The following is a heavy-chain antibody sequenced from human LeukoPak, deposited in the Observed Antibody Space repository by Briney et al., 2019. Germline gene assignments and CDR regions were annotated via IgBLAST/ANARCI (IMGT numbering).Heavy chain of an antibody. V-gene: IGHV3-23*01. Sequence: PGGSLRLSCAASGFTLSSYAMSWVRQAPGKGLEWVSAISGSGGSTYYADSMKGRFTISRDNSKNTLYLQMNSLRAEDTAVYYCAKGMKIVVVPAAFDYWGQGTLVTVSS. CDR2: ISGSGGST. CDR3: AKGMKIVVVPAAFDY. J-gene: IGHJ4*02. CDR1: GFTLSSYA. D-gene: IGHD2-2*01.